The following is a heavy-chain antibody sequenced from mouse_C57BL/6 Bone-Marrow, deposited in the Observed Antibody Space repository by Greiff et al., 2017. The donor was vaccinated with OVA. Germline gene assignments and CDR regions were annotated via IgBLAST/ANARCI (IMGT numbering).Heavy chain of an antibody. D-gene: IGHD2-4*01. J-gene: IGHJ2*01. CDR3: ARGGDYDEGDY. Sequence: VQGVESGAELARPGASVKLSCKASGYTFTSYGISWVKQRTGQGLEWIGEIYPRSGNTYYNEKFKGKATLTADKSSSTAYMELRSLTSEDSAVYFCARGGDYDEGDYWGQGTTLTVSS. V-gene: IGHV1-81*01. CDR1: GYTFTSYG. CDR2: IYPRSGNT.